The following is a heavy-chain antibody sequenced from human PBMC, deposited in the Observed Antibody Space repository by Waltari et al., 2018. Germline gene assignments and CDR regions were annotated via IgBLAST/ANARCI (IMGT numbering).Heavy chain of an antibody. CDR2: IDTSGST. D-gene: IGHD3-10*01. CDR3: ASALWFGESDYYGMDV. CDR1: GGSISSGSYY. J-gene: IGHJ6*02. Sequence: QVQLQESGPGLVKPSQTLSLTCTVSGGSISSGSYYWSWIRQPAGKGLELIGRIDTSGSTNYNPSLKSRVTISGDTSKNQFSLKLSSVTAADTAVYYCASALWFGESDYYGMDVWGQGTTVTVSS. V-gene: IGHV4-61*02.